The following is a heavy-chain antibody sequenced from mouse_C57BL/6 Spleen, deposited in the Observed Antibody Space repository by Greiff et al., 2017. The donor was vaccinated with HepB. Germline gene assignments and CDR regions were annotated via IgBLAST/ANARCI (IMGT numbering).Heavy chain of an antibody. CDR1: GFSLSTFGMG. CDR3: ARSSWTAQPSWFAY. J-gene: IGHJ3*01. D-gene: IGHD3-2*02. CDR2: IWWDDDK. V-gene: IGHV8-8*01. Sequence: QVTLKESGPGILQPSQTLSLTCSFSGFSLSTFGMGVGWIRQPSGKGLEWLAHIWWDDDKYYNPALKSRLTISKDTSKNQVFLKIANVDTADTATYYCARSSWTAQPSWFAYWGQGTLVTVSA.